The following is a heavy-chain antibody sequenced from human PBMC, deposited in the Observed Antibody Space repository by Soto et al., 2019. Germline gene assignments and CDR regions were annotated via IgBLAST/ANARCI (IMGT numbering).Heavy chain of an antibody. CDR2: LDPEDGET. CDR3: ATDPRRYYDSSGYYNDY. Sequence: ASVKVSCKVSGYTLTELSMHWVRQAPGKGLEWMGGLDPEDGETIYAQKFQGRVTMTEDTSTDTAYMELSSLRSEDTAVYYCATDPRRYYDSSGYYNDYWGQGTLVTVSS. D-gene: IGHD3-22*01. V-gene: IGHV1-24*01. J-gene: IGHJ4*02. CDR1: GYTLTELS.